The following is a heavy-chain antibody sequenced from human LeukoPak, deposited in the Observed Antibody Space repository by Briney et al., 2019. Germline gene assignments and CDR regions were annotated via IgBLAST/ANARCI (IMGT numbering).Heavy chain of an antibody. J-gene: IGHJ4*02. Sequence: PGGSLRLSCAASGFTFSGHWMHWVRQAPGKGLVWVSRVIGDGSGTTSADSVRGRFTISRDNAKNTLYLQMNDLRVEDTALYYCASGDSATRLDYRGQGTLVSVSS. CDR2: VIGDGSGT. D-gene: IGHD6-25*01. CDR1: GFTFSGHW. V-gene: IGHV3-74*03. CDR3: ASGDSATRLDY.